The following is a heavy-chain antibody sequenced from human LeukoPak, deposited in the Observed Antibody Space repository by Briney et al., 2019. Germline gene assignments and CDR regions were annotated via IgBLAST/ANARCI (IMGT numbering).Heavy chain of an antibody. CDR1: GFTFSSFA. CDR3: ARDFLHYDFWSGQIDY. J-gene: IGHJ4*02. CDR2: ISYDGSNK. V-gene: IGHV3-30-3*01. D-gene: IGHD3-3*01. Sequence: PGGSLRLSCAASGFTFSSFAMHWVRQAPGKGLEWVAVISYDGSNKYSADSVKGRFTISRDNSKNTVYLQMNSLRAEDTAVYYCARDFLHYDFWSGQIDYWGQGTLVTVSS.